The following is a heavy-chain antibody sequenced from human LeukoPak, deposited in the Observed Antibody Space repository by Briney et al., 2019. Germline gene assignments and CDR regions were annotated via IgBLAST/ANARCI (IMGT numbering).Heavy chain of an antibody. CDR2: ISYDGSNK. D-gene: IGHD6-19*01. CDR1: GFTFSSYG. J-gene: IGHJ4*02. V-gene: IGHV3-30*03. CDR3: ARAGYSSGWYDY. Sequence: GGSLRLSCAASGFTFSSYGMHWVRQAPGKGLEWVAVISYDGSNKYYADSVKGRFTISRDNSKNTLYLQMNSLRAEDTAVYYCARAGYSSGWYDYWGQGTLVTVSS.